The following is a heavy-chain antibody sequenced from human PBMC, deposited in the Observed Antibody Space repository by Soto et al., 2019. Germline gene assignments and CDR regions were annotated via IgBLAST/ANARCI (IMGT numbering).Heavy chain of an antibody. CDR2: ISYDGSNK. J-gene: IGHJ4*02. CDR3: AKGFDSGSYYVALDY. Sequence: QVQLVESGGGVVQPGRSLRLSCAASGFTFSSYGMHWVRQAPGKGLEWVAVISYDGSNKYYADSVKGRFTISRDNSKNTLYLQMNSLGAEDTAVYYCAKGFDSGSYYVALDYWGQGTLVTVSS. CDR1: GFTFSSYG. D-gene: IGHD1-26*01. V-gene: IGHV3-30*18.